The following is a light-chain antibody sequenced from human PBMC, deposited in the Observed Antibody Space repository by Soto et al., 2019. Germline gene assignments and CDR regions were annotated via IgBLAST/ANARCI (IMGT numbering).Light chain of an antibody. Sequence: QSVLTQPASVSGSPGQSITISCTGTSSDVGGYKYVSWYQQHPGKAPKLMIYEVSNRPSGVSNRFSGSKSGNTASLTISGLQAEDEADYYCSSYTSSSTPDVFGTGTKVTVL. CDR2: EVS. CDR1: SSDVGGYKY. CDR3: SSYTSSSTPDV. V-gene: IGLV2-14*01. J-gene: IGLJ1*01.